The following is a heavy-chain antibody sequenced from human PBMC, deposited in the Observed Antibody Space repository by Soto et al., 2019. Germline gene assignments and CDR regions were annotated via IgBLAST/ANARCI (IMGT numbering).Heavy chain of an antibody. Sequence: EVQLVESGGGLVQPGRSLRLSCAASGFTFDDYAMHWVRQAPGKGLEWVSGISWNSGSIGYADSVKGRFTISRDTAKNSLYLQMNSLRAEDTALYYCAKDKDEYRSSRYFDYWGQGTLVTVSS. CDR1: GFTFDDYA. J-gene: IGHJ4*02. CDR3: AKDKDEYRSSRYFDY. CDR2: ISWNSGSI. V-gene: IGHV3-9*01. D-gene: IGHD6-13*01.